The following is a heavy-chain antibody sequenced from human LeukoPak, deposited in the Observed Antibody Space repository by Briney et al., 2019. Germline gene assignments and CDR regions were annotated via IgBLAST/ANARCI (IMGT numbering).Heavy chain of an antibody. Sequence: ASVKVSCKASGYTFTGYYMHWVRQAPGQGLEWMGWINPNSGGTNYAQKFQGRVTMTRDTSISTAYMELSRLRSDDTAVYYCAAVDDYGGNFAYWGQGTLVTVSS. V-gene: IGHV1-2*02. CDR1: GYTFTGYY. J-gene: IGHJ4*02. D-gene: IGHD4-23*01. CDR2: INPNSGGT. CDR3: AAVDDYGGNFAY.